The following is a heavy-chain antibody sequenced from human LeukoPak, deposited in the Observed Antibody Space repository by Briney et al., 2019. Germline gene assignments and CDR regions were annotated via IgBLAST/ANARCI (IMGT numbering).Heavy chain of an antibody. CDR1: GFTFSSHG. D-gene: IGHD6-13*01. J-gene: IGHJ4*02. CDR2: ISYDGSNK. V-gene: IGHV3-30*18. CDR3: AKAEPPGIAAAGHFDY. Sequence: GGSLRLSCAASGFTFSSHGMHWVRQAPGKGLEWVAVISYDGSNKYYADSVKGRFTISRDNSKNTLYLQMNSLRAEDTAVYYCAKAEPPGIAAAGHFDYWGQGTLVTVSS.